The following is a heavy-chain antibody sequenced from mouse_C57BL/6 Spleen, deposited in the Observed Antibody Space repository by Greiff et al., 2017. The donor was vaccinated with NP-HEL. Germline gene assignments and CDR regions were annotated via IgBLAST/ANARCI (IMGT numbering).Heavy chain of an antibody. V-gene: IGHV5-17*01. Sequence: EVHLVESGGGLVKPGGSLKLSCAASGFTFSDYGMHWVRQAPEKGLEWVAYISSGSSPIYYADTVKGRFTISRDNAKNTLFLQMTSLRSEDTAMYYCAPHYYGSSPFDYWGQGTTLTVSS. CDR2: ISSGSSPI. CDR1: GFTFSDYG. D-gene: IGHD1-1*01. CDR3: APHYYGSSPFDY. J-gene: IGHJ2*01.